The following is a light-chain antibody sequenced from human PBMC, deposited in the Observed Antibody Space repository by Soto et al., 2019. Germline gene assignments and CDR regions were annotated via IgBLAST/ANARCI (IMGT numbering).Light chain of an antibody. CDR1: QSISTY. Sequence: DIQMTQSPSSLSASVGDRVTITCRASQSISTYLNWYQQKPGKVPKLLIYAASSLQSGVPSRFSGSGSGTDFTLTISSLQPEDFATYYCQQSFRTPFTFGPGNKLDIK. V-gene: IGKV1-39*01. CDR3: QQSFRTPFT. CDR2: AAS. J-gene: IGKJ3*01.